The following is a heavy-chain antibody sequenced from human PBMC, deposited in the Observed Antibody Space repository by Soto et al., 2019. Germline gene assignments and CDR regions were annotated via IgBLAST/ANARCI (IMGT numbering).Heavy chain of an antibody. CDR2: IYQSGST. V-gene: IGHV4-30-2*01. CDR3: ARETPGPYWFDS. Sequence: SETLSLTCAVSGGSITSDAFSWNWIRQPPGRGLELIGYIYQSGSTYYNPSLKSRVTISMDRSKNQFSLKLSSVTAADTAVYYCARETPGPYWFDSWGQGILVTVSS. CDR1: GGSITSDAFS. D-gene: IGHD3-10*01. J-gene: IGHJ5*01.